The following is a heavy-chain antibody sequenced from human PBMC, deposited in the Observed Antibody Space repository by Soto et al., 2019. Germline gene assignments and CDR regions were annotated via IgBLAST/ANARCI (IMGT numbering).Heavy chain of an antibody. CDR2: IYYSGST. V-gene: IGHV4-59*01. CDR1: GGSISSYY. D-gene: IGHD4-17*01. J-gene: IGHJ4*02. CDR3: ARTAGDYFDY. Sequence: SETLSLTCTVSGGSISSYYWSWIRQPPGKGLEWIGYIYYSGSTNYNPSLKSRVTISVDTSKNQFSLKLSSVTAADTAVYYCARTAGDYFDYWGQGTLVTVSS.